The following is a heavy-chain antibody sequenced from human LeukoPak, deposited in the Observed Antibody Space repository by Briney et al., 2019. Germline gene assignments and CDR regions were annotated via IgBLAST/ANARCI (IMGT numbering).Heavy chain of an antibody. D-gene: IGHD6-19*01. CDR3: ARVVDIAVAGTDDNHDAFDI. CDR2: INPNSGGT. V-gene: IGHV1-2*02. J-gene: IGHJ3*02. CDR1: GYTFTGYY. Sequence: GASVKVSCKASGYTFTGYYMHWVRQAPGQGLEWIGWINPNSGGTNYAQNFQGRVTMTRDTSISTAYMELSRLRADDTAAYYCARVVDIAVAGTDDNHDAFDIWGQGTMVTVSS.